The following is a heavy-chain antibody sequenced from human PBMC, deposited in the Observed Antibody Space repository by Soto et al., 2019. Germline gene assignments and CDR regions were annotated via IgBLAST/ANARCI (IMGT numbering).Heavy chain of an antibody. Sequence: GASVKVSCKASGYSFTNNGISWVRQAPGQGLEWMGWISAYNGNTNYVKKFQGRVTMTTDTSTSTASMELRSLRSDDTAVYYCARVSYSGNWFVHSVAGPNWFAPWGQGTLVTVSS. V-gene: IGHV1-18*01. CDR2: ISAYNGNT. J-gene: IGHJ5*02. CDR1: GYSFTNNG. CDR3: ARVSYSGNWFVHSVAGPNWFAP. D-gene: IGHD6-13*01.